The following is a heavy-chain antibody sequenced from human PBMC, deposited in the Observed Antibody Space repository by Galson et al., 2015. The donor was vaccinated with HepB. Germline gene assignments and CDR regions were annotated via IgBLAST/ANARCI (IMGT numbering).Heavy chain of an antibody. V-gene: IGHV3-30-3*01. J-gene: IGHJ6*02. CDR2: ISYDGSNK. D-gene: IGHD2-2*03. CDR3: ARGAGYCSSTSCYHGMDV. Sequence: SLRLSCAASGFTFSSYAMHWVRQAPGKGLEWVAVISYDGSNKYYADSVKGRFTISRDNSKNTLYLQMDRLRAEDTAVYYCARGAGYCSSTSCYHGMDVWGQGTTVTVSS. CDR1: GFTFSSYA.